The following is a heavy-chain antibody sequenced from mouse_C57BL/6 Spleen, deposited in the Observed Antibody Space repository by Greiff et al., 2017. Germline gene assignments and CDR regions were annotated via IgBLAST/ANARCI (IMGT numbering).Heavy chain of an antibody. Sequence: VQLQQPGAELVKPGASVKMSCKASGYPFTSYWITWVKQRPGQGLAWIGDIYPGSGSTNYNEKFKCKATLTVDTSTSTAYMQLSSLTAEDSAVYYCARSRANWYYFDYWGQGTTLTVSS. CDR1: GYPFTSYW. CDR2: IYPGSGST. CDR3: ARSRANWYYFDY. V-gene: IGHV1-55*01. J-gene: IGHJ2*01. D-gene: IGHD4-1*01.